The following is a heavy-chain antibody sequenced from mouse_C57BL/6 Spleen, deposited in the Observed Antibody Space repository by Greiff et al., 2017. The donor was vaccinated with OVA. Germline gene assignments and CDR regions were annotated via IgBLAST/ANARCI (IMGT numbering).Heavy chain of an antibody. Sequence: VKLVESGAELVKPGASVKISCKASGYAFSSYWMNWVKQRPGKGLEWIGQIYPGDGDTNYNGKFKGKATLTADKSSSTAYMQLSSLTSEDSAVYFCARRVYHWYFDVWGTGTTVTVSS. CDR3: ARRVYHWYFDV. CDR2: IYPGDGDT. V-gene: IGHV1-80*01. J-gene: IGHJ1*03. CDR1: GYAFSSYW. D-gene: IGHD5-1-1*01.